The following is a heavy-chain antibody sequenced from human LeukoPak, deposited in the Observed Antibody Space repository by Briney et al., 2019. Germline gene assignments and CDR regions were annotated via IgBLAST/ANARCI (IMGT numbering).Heavy chain of an antibody. J-gene: IGHJ4*02. V-gene: IGHV5-51*01. CDR3: VRMVFNSCDY. CDR1: GYSFTTYW. D-gene: IGHD2-8*01. Sequence: GESLKISRKSSGYSFTTYWIGWVRQMPGKGLEWMGIIYPGDSDTRYSPSFQGQVTISADKSISTAYLQWSSLKASDTAMYYCVRMVFNSCDYWGQGTLVTVSS. CDR2: IYPGDSDT.